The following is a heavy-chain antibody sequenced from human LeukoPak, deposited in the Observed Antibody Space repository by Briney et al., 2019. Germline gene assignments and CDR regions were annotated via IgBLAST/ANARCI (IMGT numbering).Heavy chain of an antibody. Sequence: SETLSLTCTVSGGSISSGSYYWSSIRQPPGKTLELVGEIHHSGTTNYNPSLKSRANILIDPSKKQFSLKLSSVRAADTPVYYCARSGTYQHSSSYDHWGEGTLVRVP. D-gene: IGHD6-13*01. CDR2: IHHSGTT. V-gene: IGHV4-39*07. CDR3: ARSGTYQHSSSYDH. J-gene: IGHJ4*02. CDR1: GGSISSGSYY.